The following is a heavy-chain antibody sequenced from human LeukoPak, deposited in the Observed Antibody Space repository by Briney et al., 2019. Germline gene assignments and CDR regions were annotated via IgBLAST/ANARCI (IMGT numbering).Heavy chain of an antibody. D-gene: IGHD3-22*01. CDR3: ARGYYYDSSVGFDY. J-gene: IGHJ4*02. Sequence: PSETLSLTCTVSGGSISSYYWSWIRQPPGKGLEWIGYIYYSGSSNYNPSLKSRVTISVDTSKNQFSLKLSSVTAADTAVYYCARGYYYDSSVGFDYWGQGTLVTVSS. V-gene: IGHV4-59*08. CDR1: GGSISSYY. CDR2: IYYSGSS.